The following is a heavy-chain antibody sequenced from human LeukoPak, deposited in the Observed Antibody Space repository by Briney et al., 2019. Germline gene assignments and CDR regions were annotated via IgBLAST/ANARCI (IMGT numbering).Heavy chain of an antibody. CDR1: GYIYTSYW. CDR3: ARIATPYYNYYGMDV. V-gene: IGHV5-51*01. D-gene: IGHD2-21*01. J-gene: IGHJ6*02. Sequence: PGESLKISCNSSGYIYTSYWIGWVRQMPGKGLEWMGIIYPGDSDTRYSPSFQGQVTISADKSISTAYLQWSSLKASDTAMYYCARIATPYYNYYGMDVWGQGTTVTVS. CDR2: IYPGDSDT.